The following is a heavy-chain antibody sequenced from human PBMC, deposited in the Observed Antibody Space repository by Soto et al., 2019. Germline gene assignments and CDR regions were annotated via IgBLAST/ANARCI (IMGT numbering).Heavy chain of an antibody. J-gene: IGHJ5*02. D-gene: IGHD3-3*01. CDR3: ARDSITIFGVVIGVDWFDP. CDR2: INAGNGNT. Sequence: QVQLVQSGAEVKKPGASVKVSCKASGYTFTSYAMHWVRQAPGQRLEWMGWINAGNGNTKYSQKFQGRVTITRDTSASTAYMELSSLRSEDTAVYYCARDSITIFGVVIGVDWFDPWGQGTLVTVSS. CDR1: GYTFTSYA. V-gene: IGHV1-3*01.